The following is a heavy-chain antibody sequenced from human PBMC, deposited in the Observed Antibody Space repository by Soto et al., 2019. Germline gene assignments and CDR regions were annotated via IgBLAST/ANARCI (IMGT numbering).Heavy chain of an antibody. CDR2: ISSGGSTI. D-gene: IGHD3-16*02. J-gene: IGHJ4*02. CDR3: ARDNSGYPSYFHY. Sequence: GGSLRLSCAASGFTFSSYEMNWVRQAPGKGLEWVSYISSGGSTIYYADSVRGRFTISRDNAKNSLYLQMNSLRAEDTAVYYCARDNSGYPSYFHYWGQGTLVTVSS. CDR1: GFTFSSYE. V-gene: IGHV3-48*03.